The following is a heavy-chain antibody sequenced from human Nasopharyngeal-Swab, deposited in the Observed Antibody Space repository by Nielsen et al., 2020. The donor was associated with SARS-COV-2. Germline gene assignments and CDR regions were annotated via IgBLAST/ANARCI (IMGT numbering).Heavy chain of an antibody. V-gene: IGHV1-46*01. Sequence: ASVKVSCKASGYTFTSYYMHWARQAPGQGLEWMGIINPSGGSTSYAQKFQGRVTMTRDTSTSTVYMELSSLRSEDTAVYYCARESVNDAFDIWGQGTMVTVSS. CDR2: INPSGGST. CDR1: GYTFTSYY. J-gene: IGHJ3*02. CDR3: ARESVNDAFDI.